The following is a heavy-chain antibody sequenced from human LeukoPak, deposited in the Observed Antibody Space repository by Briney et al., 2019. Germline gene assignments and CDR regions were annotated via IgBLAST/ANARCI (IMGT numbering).Heavy chain of an antibody. Sequence: PSETLSLTCAVYGGSFSGYYWSWIRQPPGKGLEWIGYIYYSGSTNYNPSLKSRVTISVDTSKNQFSLKLSSVTAADTAVYYCARHIGADFWSGYYYYYYYMDVWGKGTTVTVSS. CDR1: GGSFSGYY. J-gene: IGHJ6*03. CDR3: ARHIGADFWSGYYYYYYYMDV. V-gene: IGHV4-59*01. D-gene: IGHD3-3*01. CDR2: IYYSGST.